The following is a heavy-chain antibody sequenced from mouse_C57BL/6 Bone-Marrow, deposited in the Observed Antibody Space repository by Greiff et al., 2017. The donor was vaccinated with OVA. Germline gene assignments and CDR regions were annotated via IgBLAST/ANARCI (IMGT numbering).Heavy chain of an antibody. V-gene: IGHV1-64*01. Sequence: QVHVKQPGAELVKPGASVKLSCKASGYTFTSYWMHWVKQRPGQGLEWIGMIHPNSGSTNYNEKFKSKATLTVDKSSRTAYMQLSSLTSEDSAVYYCAPVYGSSPYYFDYWGQGTTLTVSS. J-gene: IGHJ2*01. D-gene: IGHD1-1*01. CDR2: IHPNSGST. CDR3: APVYGSSPYYFDY. CDR1: GYTFTSYW.